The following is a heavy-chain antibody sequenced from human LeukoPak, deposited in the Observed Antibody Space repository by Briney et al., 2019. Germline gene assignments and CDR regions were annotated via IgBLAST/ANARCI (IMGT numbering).Heavy chain of an antibody. J-gene: IGHJ4*02. CDR2: MNPNSGNT. CDR1: GYTFTNDD. D-gene: IGHD3-9*01. CDR3: ARNASGTGYTA. V-gene: IGHV1-8*01. Sequence: ASVKVSCKASGYTFTNDDISWVRQATGQGLEWIGKMNPNSGNTGHAQKFQGRVTMTRSTSVSTVHMELNSLTSEDTAVYFCARNASGTGYTAWGQGTLVTVSS.